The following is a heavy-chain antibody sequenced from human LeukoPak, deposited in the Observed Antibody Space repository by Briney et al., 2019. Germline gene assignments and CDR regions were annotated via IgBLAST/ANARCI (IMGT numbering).Heavy chain of an antibody. CDR3: ARVGSGGWYYFDY. V-gene: IGHV4-59*01. D-gene: IGHD6-19*01. CDR2: IYYSGST. J-gene: IGHJ4*02. Sequence: SETLSLTCTVSGGSISSYYWSWIRQPPGKGLEWIGYIYYSGSTNYNPSLKSRVTISVDTSKNQFSLKLSSVTAADTAVYYCARVGSGGWYYFDYWGQGTLVTVSS. CDR1: GGSISSYY.